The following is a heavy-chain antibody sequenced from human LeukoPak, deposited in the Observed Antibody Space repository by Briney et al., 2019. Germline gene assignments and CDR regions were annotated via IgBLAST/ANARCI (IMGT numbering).Heavy chain of an antibody. CDR1: GGSISGYY. J-gene: IGHJ5*02. Sequence: SETLSLTCNVSGGSISGYYWSWIRQPAGKGLQWIGRIYSSGSTNYNPSLKSRVTMSVDTSKNQFSLRLSSVTAADTAVYYCARGPFLVGATEFDPWGQGTLVTVSS. CDR2: IYSSGST. CDR3: ARGPFLVGATEFDP. V-gene: IGHV4-4*07. D-gene: IGHD1-26*01.